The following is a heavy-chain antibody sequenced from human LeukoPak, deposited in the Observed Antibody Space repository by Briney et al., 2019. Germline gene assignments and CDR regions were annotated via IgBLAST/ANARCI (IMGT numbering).Heavy chain of an antibody. Sequence: SVKVSCKASGGTFSSYAISWVRQAPRQGLEWMGGIIPIFDTANYAQKFQGRVTITTNESTSTAYMELSSLRSEDTAVYYCARNCYDSSGYYWALYYMDVWGKGTTVTVSS. J-gene: IGHJ6*03. CDR1: GGTFSSYA. CDR3: ARNCYDSSGYYWALYYMDV. CDR2: IIPIFDTA. V-gene: IGHV1-69*05. D-gene: IGHD3-22*01.